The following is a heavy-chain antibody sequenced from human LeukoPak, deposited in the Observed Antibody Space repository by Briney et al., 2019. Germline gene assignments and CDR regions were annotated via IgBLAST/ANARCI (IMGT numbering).Heavy chain of an antibody. Sequence: GASVKVSCKASGYTFTGYYMHWVRQAPGQGLEWMGWINPNSGGTNYAQKFQGRVTMTRDTSISTAYMELSRLRSDDTAVYYCARGVVPAANGLNYWGQGTLVTVSS. V-gene: IGHV1-2*02. D-gene: IGHD2-2*01. J-gene: IGHJ4*02. CDR2: INPNSGGT. CDR3: ARGVVPAANGLNY. CDR1: GYTFTGYY.